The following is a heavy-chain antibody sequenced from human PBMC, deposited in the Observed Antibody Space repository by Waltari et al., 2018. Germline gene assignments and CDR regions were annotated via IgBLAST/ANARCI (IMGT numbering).Heavy chain of an antibody. CDR1: GGSISRGGYY. D-gene: IGHD3-22*01. CDR2: IYHSGST. Sequence: QVQLQESGPGLVKPSQTLSLTCTVSGGSISRGGYYWSWIRQHPGKGLEWIGYIYHSGSTYYNPSLKSRVTISVDRSKNQFSLKLSSVTAADTAVYYCARGSGYDSSGYYGYWGQGTLVTVSS. J-gene: IGHJ4*02. V-gene: IGHV4-31*03. CDR3: ARGSGYDSSGYYGY.